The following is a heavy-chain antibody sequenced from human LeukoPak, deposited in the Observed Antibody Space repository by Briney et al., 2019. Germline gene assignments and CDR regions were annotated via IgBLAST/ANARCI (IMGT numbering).Heavy chain of an antibody. CDR1: GFTFSTYR. Sequence: GGSLRLSCAASGFTFSTYRMNWVRQAPGKGLEWVSSISGPSGYIYYADSVEGRFTISRDNAKNSLYLQMHSLRAEDTAVYYCARGTSGWFSYIDYWGQGALVTVSS. CDR3: ARGTSGWFSYIDY. J-gene: IGHJ4*02. CDR2: ISGPSGYI. D-gene: IGHD6-19*01. V-gene: IGHV3-21*01.